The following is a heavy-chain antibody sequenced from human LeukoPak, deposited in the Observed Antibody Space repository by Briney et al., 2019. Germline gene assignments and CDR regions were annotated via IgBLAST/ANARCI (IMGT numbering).Heavy chain of an antibody. CDR2: IYYSGST. Sequence: SETLSLTCTVSGGSINSYYWSWIRQPPGKGLEWVGYIYYSGSTNYNPSLKSRVTMSFDTSKNQFSLTLTSVTAADTAVYYCARARDGNSLGSFNIWGQGTMVTVSS. CDR1: GGSINSYY. V-gene: IGHV4-59*12. CDR3: ARARDGNSLGSFNI. J-gene: IGHJ3*02. D-gene: IGHD5-24*01.